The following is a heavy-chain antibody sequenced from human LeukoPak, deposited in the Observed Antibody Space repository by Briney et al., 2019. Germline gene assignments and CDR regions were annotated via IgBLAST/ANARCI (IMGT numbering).Heavy chain of an antibody. CDR3: ARELKKDIVVVPAAMVDY. Sequence: ASVKVSFKAPGYTFTSYYMHWVRQAPGQWLEWMGIINPSGGSTSYAQKFQGRVTMPRDTSTSTVYMELSSLRSEDTAVYYCARELKKDIVVVPAAMVDYWGQGTLVTVSS. CDR1: GYTFTSYY. J-gene: IGHJ4*02. D-gene: IGHD2-2*01. CDR2: INPSGGST. V-gene: IGHV1-46*01.